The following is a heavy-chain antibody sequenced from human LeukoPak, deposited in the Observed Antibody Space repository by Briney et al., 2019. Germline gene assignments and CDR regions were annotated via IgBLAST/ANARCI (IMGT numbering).Heavy chain of an antibody. CDR2: ISSSSSYI. J-gene: IGHJ4*02. CDR1: EFTFSTYT. V-gene: IGHV3-21*01. D-gene: IGHD4-23*01. Sequence: GGSLRLSCAASEFTFSTYTMNWVRQAPGKGLEWVSSISSSSSYIYYADSVKGRFTISRDNAKNSLYLQMNSLRADDTAVYYCARAGATVVTSDYWGQGTLVTVSS. CDR3: ARAGATVVTSDY.